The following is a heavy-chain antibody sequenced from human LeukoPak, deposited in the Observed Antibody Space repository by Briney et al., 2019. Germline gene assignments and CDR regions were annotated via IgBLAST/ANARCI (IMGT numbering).Heavy chain of an antibody. CDR3: ARDRRVGANPSYYYGMDV. J-gene: IGHJ6*02. Sequence: SETLSLTCTVSGGSISSSSYYWSWIRQPPGKGLEWIGYIYYSGSTNYNPSLKSRVTISVDTSKNQFSLKLSSVTAADTAVYYCARDRRVGANPSYYYGMDVWGQGTTVTVSS. V-gene: IGHV4-61*01. CDR2: IYYSGST. D-gene: IGHD1-26*01. CDR1: GGSISSSSYY.